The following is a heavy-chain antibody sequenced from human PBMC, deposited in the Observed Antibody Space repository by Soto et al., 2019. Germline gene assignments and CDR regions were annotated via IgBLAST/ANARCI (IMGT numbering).Heavy chain of an antibody. CDR3: ASGVVVVAATPDYYYGMDV. CDR1: GGTFSSYA. Sequence: SVKVSCKASGGTFSSYAISWVRQAPGQGLEWMGGIIPIFGTANYAQKFQGRVTITADKSTSTAYMELSSLRSEDTAVYYCASGVVVVAATPDYYYGMDVWGQGTTVTVS. CDR2: IIPIFGTA. J-gene: IGHJ6*02. V-gene: IGHV1-69*06. D-gene: IGHD2-15*01.